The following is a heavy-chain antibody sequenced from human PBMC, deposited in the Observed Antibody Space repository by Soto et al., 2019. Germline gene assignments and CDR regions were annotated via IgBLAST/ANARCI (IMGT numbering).Heavy chain of an antibody. V-gene: IGHV4-59*11. Sequence: PSETLSLTCGVSGGSISNHYWSWIRQPPGKGLEWIGNIYDSGTTNYNPSLKSRVTISVATSKNPLSLRLSSVTAADTAVYYCANLLCRGAGCYPLTPSHYYYRAVGAKGTTVTVSS. J-gene: IGHJ6*03. CDR3: ANLLCRGAGCYPLTPSHYYYRAV. D-gene: IGHD2-15*01. CDR1: GGSISNHY. CDR2: IYDSGTT.